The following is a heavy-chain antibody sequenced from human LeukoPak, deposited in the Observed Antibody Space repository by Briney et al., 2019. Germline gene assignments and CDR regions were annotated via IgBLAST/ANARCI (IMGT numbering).Heavy chain of an antibody. CDR3: ARARPGDFDY. Sequence: ASVKVSCKASGYTFSDYYMHWVRQAPGQGLEWMGWINPNSGGTNYAQKFQGRVTMTRDTSISTAYMELSRLRSDDTAVYYCARARPGDFDYWGQGTLVTVSS. CDR1: GYTFSDYY. J-gene: IGHJ4*02. CDR2: INPNSGGT. D-gene: IGHD1-14*01. V-gene: IGHV1-2*02.